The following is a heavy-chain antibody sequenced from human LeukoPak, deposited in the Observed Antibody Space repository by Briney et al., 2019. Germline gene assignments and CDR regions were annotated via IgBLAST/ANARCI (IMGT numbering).Heavy chain of an antibody. Sequence: GGSLRLSCAASGFTFSSYAMSWVRQAPGKGLEWVSAISGSGGSTYYADSVKGRFTISRDNSKNTLYLQMNSLRAGDTAVYYCAKDSDYGGNPTYFDYWGQGTLVTVSS. D-gene: IGHD4-23*01. J-gene: IGHJ4*02. V-gene: IGHV3-23*01. CDR2: ISGSGGST. CDR3: AKDSDYGGNPTYFDY. CDR1: GFTFSSYA.